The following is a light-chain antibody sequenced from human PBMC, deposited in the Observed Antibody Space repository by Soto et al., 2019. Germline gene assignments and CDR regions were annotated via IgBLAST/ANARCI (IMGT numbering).Light chain of an antibody. J-gene: IGKJ5*01. CDR1: QNIGNS. CDR2: AAS. V-gene: IGKV1-39*01. CDR3: QQSDSAPT. Sequence: PMTQSPSSLSASVGDRVTVTCRASQNIGNSLNWYQQKPGKAPKLLIYAASTLQTGVPSRFSGSKSGTDFSLTISSLQPEDFATYYCQQSDSAPTFGQGTRLEIK.